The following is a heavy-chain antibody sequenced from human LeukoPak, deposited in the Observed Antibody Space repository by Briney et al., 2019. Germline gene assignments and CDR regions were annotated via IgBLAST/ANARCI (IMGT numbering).Heavy chain of an antibody. J-gene: IGHJ3*02. Sequence: PGGSLRLSCAASGYSFSSYGMQWVRQAPGKGLEWVAVISYDGSNKYYADSVKGRFTISRDNSKNTLYLQMNSLRAEDTAVYYCAREYYYGEVGAFDIWGQGTMVTVSS. V-gene: IGHV3-30*19. CDR3: AREYYYGEVGAFDI. CDR1: GYSFSSYG. D-gene: IGHD3-10*01. CDR2: ISYDGSNK.